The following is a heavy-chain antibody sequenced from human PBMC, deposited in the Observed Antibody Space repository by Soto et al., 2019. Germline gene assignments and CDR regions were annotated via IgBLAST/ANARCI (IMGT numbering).Heavy chain of an antibody. D-gene: IGHD3-9*01. J-gene: IGHJ4*02. V-gene: IGHV4-39*01. Sequence: QLQLQESGPGLVKPSETLSLTCSVSGDSINSDNYYWGWIRQPPGKGLEWIGGIYYRGKTYYNPHRKTRVTISLDKSKSQFSLKLNSVTAADSAVYFCARLEGLATISYYFDYWGQGTLVTVSS. CDR1: GDSINSDNYY. CDR3: ARLEGLATISYYFDY. CDR2: IYYRGKT.